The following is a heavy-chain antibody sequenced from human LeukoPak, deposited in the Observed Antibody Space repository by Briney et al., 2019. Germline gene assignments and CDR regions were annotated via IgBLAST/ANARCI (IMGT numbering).Heavy chain of an antibody. CDR2: IYTSGST. CDR3: ARAPVYGGNYLDY. J-gene: IGHJ4*02. D-gene: IGHD4-23*01. V-gene: IGHV4-61*02. Sequence: SQTLSLTCTVSGGSISSGSYYWSWIRQPAGKGLEWIGRIYTSGSTNYNPSLKSRVTISVDTSKNQFSLKLSSVTAADTAVYYCARAPVYGGNYLDYWGQGTLVTVSS. CDR1: GGSISSGSYY.